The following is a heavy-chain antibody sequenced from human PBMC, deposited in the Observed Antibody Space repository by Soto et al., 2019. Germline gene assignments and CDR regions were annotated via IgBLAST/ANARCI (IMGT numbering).Heavy chain of an antibody. CDR1: GGSISNHH. J-gene: IGHJ4*02. V-gene: IGHV4-59*11. CDR3: ARERRREVLQNFDY. D-gene: IGHD2-15*01. CDR2: ISYSGST. Sequence: SETLSLTCKVSGGSISNHHWSWIRQPPGKGLEWIGFISYSGSTNYNPSLKSRVTISVDTSKNQFSLKLSSVTAADTAVYYCARERRREVLQNFDYWGQGTQVTVSS.